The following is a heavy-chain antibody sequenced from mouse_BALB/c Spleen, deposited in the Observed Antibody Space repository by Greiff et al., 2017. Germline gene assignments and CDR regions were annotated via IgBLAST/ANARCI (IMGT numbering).Heavy chain of an antibody. J-gene: IGHJ3*01. V-gene: IGHV5-6-5*01. CDR3: AREADGSGY. CDR1: GFSFSSYA. D-gene: IGHD1-1*01. CDR2: SSSGGST. Sequence: EVKLMESGGGLVKPGGSLKLSCAVSGFSFSSYAMSWVRQTPEKRLEWVASSSSGGSTYYPDSVKGRFTISRDNARNILYLHMSSLRSEDTAMYYCAREADGSGYWGQGTLVTVSA.